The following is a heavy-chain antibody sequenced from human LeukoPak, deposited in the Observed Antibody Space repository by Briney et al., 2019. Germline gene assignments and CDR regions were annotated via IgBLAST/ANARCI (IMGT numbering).Heavy chain of an antibody. CDR1: GGSFSGYY. J-gene: IGHJ6*02. CDR3: ARLETGNSAYYYYYGMDV. V-gene: IGHV4-34*01. D-gene: IGHD4-23*01. Sequence: SETLFLTCAVYGGSFSGYYWSWIRQPPGKGLEWIGEINHSGSTNYNPSLKSRVTISVDTSKNQFSLKLSSATAADTAVYYCARLETGNSAYYYYYGMDVWGQGTTVTVSS. CDR2: INHSGST.